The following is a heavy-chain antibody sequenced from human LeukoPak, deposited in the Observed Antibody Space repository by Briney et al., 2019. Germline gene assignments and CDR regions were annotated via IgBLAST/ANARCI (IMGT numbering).Heavy chain of an antibody. D-gene: IGHD4-17*01. Sequence: SETLSLTCAVYGGSFSGYFWSWIRQPPGKGLEWIGEINHSGSTNYNPSLKSRVTISVDTSKNQFSLKLSSVTAADTAVYSRARGLTTVTTFNWFDPWGQGTLVAVSS. J-gene: IGHJ5*02. CDR2: INHSGST. CDR1: GGSFSGYF. CDR3: ARGLTTVTTFNWFDP. V-gene: IGHV4-34*01.